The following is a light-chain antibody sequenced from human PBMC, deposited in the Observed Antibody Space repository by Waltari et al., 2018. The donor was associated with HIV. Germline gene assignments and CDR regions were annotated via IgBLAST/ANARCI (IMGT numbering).Light chain of an antibody. Sequence: QSALTQPASMSGSPGQSITISCTGTSSDVGGYNSVSWYQLHPGKAPKLMIDAVSNRPSGVSNRFSGSKSDNTASLTISGLQAEDEADYYCSSYTSTSTVYVFGTGTEVTVL. CDR1: SSDVGGYNS. J-gene: IGLJ1*01. V-gene: IGLV2-14*03. CDR3: SSYTSTSTVYV. CDR2: AVS.